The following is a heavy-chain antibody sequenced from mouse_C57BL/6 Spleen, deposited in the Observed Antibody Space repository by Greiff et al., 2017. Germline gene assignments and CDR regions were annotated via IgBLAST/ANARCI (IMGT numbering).Heavy chain of an antibody. J-gene: IGHJ4*01. CDR3: ASGYPRHYAMDY. CDR2: IDPSDSYT. Sequence: HVQLQQPGAELVMPGASVKLSCKASGYTFTSYWMHWVKQRPGQGLEWIGEIDPSDSYTNYNQKFKGKSTLTVDKSSSTAYMQLSSLTSEDSAVYYWASGYPRHYAMDYWGQGTSVTVSS. V-gene: IGHV1-69*01. CDR1: GYTFTSYW.